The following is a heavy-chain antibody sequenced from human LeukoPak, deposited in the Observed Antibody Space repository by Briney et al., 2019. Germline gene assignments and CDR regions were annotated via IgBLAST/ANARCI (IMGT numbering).Heavy chain of an antibody. D-gene: IGHD3-22*01. CDR3: ARDAYDSSGYSHAFDI. CDR2: IYSGGST. CDR1: GFTVSSNY. J-gene: IGHJ3*02. Sequence: QAGGSLRLSCAASGFTVSSNYMSWVRQAPGKGLEWVSVIYSGGSTYYADSVKGRFTISRDNSKNTLYLQMSSLRAEDTAAYYCARDAYDSSGYSHAFDIWGQGTMVTVSS. V-gene: IGHV3-53*01.